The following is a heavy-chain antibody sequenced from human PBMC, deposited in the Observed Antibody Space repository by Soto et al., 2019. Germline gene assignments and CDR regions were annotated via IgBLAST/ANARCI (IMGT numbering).Heavy chain of an antibody. Sequence: LRLSCTVSGGSISSGGYYWSWIRQHPGKGLEWIGYIYYSGSTYYNPSLKSRVTISVDTSKNQFSLKLSSVTAADTAVYYCASTDYGGNRGPFDYWGQGTLVTVSS. J-gene: IGHJ4*02. D-gene: IGHD4-17*01. V-gene: IGHV4-31*03. CDR2: IYYSGST. CDR1: GGSISSGGYY. CDR3: ASTDYGGNRGPFDY.